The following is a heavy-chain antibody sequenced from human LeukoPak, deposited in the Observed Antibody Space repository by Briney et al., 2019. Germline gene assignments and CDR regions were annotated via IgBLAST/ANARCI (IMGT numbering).Heavy chain of an antibody. CDR1: GFTFSDYA. Sequence: GGSLRLSCAASGFTFSDYAMSWVRQAPGKGLEWVSAVSGSGASTYYADSVKGRFIISRDKSKNTLYLQMNTLRVEDTAVYYCTRDLMDYDVSTGLHHYYMDVWGQGTTVTVSS. CDR3: TRDLMDYDVSTGLHHYYMDV. V-gene: IGHV3-23*01. J-gene: IGHJ6*02. CDR2: VSGSGAST. D-gene: IGHD3-9*01.